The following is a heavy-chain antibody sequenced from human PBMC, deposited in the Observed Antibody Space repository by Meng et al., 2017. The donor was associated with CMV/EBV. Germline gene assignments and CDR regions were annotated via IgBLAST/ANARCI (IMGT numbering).Heavy chain of an antibody. Sequence: GESLKISCAASGFTFDDYTMHWVRQAPGKGLEWVSLISWDGGSTYYADSVKGRFTISRDNSKNTLYLQMNSLRAEDTAVYYCARQMTSIAAAALYYYYGMDVWGQGTTVTVSS. CDR1: GFTFDDYT. CDR3: ARQMTSIAAAALYYYYGMDV. CDR2: ISWDGGST. J-gene: IGHJ6*02. V-gene: IGHV3-43*01. D-gene: IGHD6-13*01.